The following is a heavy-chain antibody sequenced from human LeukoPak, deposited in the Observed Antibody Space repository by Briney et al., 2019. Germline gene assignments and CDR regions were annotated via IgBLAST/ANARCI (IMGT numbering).Heavy chain of an antibody. D-gene: IGHD3-10*01. J-gene: IGHJ5*02. CDR1: GFTFSSYT. V-gene: IGHV3-48*01. CDR3: ARRLYYYGSGSDNWFDP. CDR2: ISSSGSTI. Sequence: GGSLRLSCAASGFTFSSYTMNWVRQAPGKGLEWVSYISSSGSTIYYADSVKGRFTISRDNAKNSLYLQMNNLRAEDTAVYYCARRLYYYGSGSDNWFDPWGQGTLVTVSS.